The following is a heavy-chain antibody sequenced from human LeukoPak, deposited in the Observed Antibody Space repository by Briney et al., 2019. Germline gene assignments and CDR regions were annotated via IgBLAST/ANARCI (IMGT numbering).Heavy chain of an antibody. CDR1: GFTVSSNY. D-gene: IGHD2-21*01. CDR2: IYSGGTT. J-gene: IGHJ4*02. Sequence: GGSLRLSCAASGFTVSSNYMSWVRQAPGKGLEWVSVIYSGGTTYYADSMKGRFAISRDNSKNTLYLQMNSLRAADTAVYYCATESPSCGGDCFGYWGQGTLVTVSS. CDR3: ATESPSCGGDCFGY. V-gene: IGHV3-53*01.